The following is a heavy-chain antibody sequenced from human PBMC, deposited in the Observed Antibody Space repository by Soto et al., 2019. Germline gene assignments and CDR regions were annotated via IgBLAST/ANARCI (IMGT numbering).Heavy chain of an antibody. CDR2: IYPSGST. Sequence: KPSETLSLTSTVSGGSISGHSWVWIRQPAGKGLEWIGHIYPSGSTSYNPSLRSRVTMSLDTSTNKIFLNLTSVTAADTAVFYCVRGRSYSVYDFWGPGTLVTVSS. CDR1: GGSISGHS. J-gene: IGHJ4*02. D-gene: IGHD5-12*01. V-gene: IGHV4-4*07. CDR3: VRGRSYSVYDF.